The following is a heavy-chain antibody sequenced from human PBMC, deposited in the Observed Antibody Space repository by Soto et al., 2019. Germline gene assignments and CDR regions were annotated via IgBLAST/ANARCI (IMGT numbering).Heavy chain of an antibody. D-gene: IGHD1-7*01. Sequence: SETLSLTCTVSGGTMSSYYWGWIRQPPGKGLEWIGYIYYSGRTNYNPSLKSRVTISVDTSKNQFSLKLSSVTAADTAVYYCARARTDWNYNLPRRPNWFDPWGQGTLVTVSS. CDR3: ARARTDWNYNLPRRPNWFDP. J-gene: IGHJ5*02. CDR1: GGTMSSYY. V-gene: IGHV4-59*01. CDR2: IYYSGRT.